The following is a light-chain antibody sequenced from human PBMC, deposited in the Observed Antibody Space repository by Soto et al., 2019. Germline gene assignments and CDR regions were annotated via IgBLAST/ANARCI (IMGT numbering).Light chain of an antibody. CDR2: GAS. CDR3: QQYDSSPRT. CDR1: QSVSSSY. Sequence: EMVLTQSPGTLSLSPGERATLSCRASQSVSSSYLAWYQQKPGQAPRLLMYGASSRATGIPDRFSGSGSGKDFTLTISRLEPEDVAVYYCQQYDSSPRTFGQGTKVDIK. V-gene: IGKV3-20*01. J-gene: IGKJ1*01.